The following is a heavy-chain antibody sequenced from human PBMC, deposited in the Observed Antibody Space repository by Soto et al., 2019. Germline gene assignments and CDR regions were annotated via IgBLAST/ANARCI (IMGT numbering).Heavy chain of an antibody. CDR1: GFTVSSNY. CDR3: ARDLRTLYGMDV. J-gene: IGHJ6*02. V-gene: IGHV3-53*01. Sequence: EVQLVESGGGLIQPGGSLRLSCAASGFTVSSNYMSWVRQAPGKGLEWVSVIYSGGSTYYADSVKGRFTISGDNSKNTLYLQMNSLRAEDTAVYYCARDLRTLYGMDVWGQGTTVTVSS. CDR2: IYSGGST.